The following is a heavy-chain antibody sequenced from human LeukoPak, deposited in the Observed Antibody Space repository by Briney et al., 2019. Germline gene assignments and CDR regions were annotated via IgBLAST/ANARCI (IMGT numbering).Heavy chain of an antibody. CDR1: GGSISSYY. D-gene: IGHD4-11*01. Sequence: KPSETLSLTCTVSGGSISSYYWSWIRQPPGKGLEWIGYIYYSGSTYYNPSLKSRVTISVDTSKNQFSLKLSSVTAADTAVYYCARGRGPTHYYYYYYGMDVWGQGTTVTVSS. CDR2: IYYSGST. V-gene: IGHV4-59*12. J-gene: IGHJ6*02. CDR3: ARGRGPTHYYYYYYGMDV.